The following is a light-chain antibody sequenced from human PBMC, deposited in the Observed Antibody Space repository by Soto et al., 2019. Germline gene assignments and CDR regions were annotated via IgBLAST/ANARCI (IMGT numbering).Light chain of an antibody. Sequence: QAVVPQEPSLTVSPGGTVTLTCGSSTGAVTSGHYPYWFQQKPGQAPRTLIYDTSNTHSWTPARFSGSLLGGKAALTLSGAQPEDEAEYYCLLSYSGGRWVFGGGTKLTVL. CDR2: DTS. CDR1: TGAVTSGHY. CDR3: LLSYSGGRWV. V-gene: IGLV7-46*01. J-gene: IGLJ3*02.